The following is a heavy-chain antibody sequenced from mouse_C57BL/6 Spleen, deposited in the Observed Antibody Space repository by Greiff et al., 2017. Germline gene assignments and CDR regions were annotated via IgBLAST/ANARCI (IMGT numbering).Heavy chain of an antibody. Sequence: EVKLVESGGGLVQPGGSLSLSCAASGFTFTDYYMSWVRQPPGKALEWLGFIRNKANGYTTEYSASVKGLFTISRDKYKSILYLQMNALRAEDSATYYCARYRWYFDYWGQGTTLTVSS. CDR2: IRNKANGYTT. V-gene: IGHV7-3*01. D-gene: IGHD2-3*01. CDR3: ARYRWYFDY. J-gene: IGHJ2*01. CDR1: GFTFTDYY.